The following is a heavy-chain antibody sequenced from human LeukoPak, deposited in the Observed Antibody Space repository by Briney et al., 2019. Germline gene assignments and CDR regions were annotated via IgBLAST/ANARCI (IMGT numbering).Heavy chain of an antibody. CDR2: SSAYNGNT. CDR1: GYTFTRYD. Sequence: ASVKVSCKPSGYTFTRYDISWVRPAPGQGLEWMGWSSAYNGNTNYAQNLQGRVTMTTDTSTTTAYMELRSLRPDDTAVYYCAKTMVWGTIYYFDYWGQGTLVTVSS. V-gene: IGHV1-18*01. D-gene: IGHD3-10*01. J-gene: IGHJ4*02. CDR3: AKTMVWGTIYYFDY.